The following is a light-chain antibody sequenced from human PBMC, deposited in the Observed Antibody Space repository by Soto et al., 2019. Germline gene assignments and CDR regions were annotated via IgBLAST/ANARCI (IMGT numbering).Light chain of an antibody. CDR3: EAWDDSLSTVV. J-gene: IGLJ2*01. V-gene: IGLV1-47*01. Sequence: QSVLTQTPSASGTPGQRVTISCSGSSSNIGSNYVYCYQQLPGMAPKLLIYRNNQRPSGVPDRFSGSKSGTSASLAISGLRFENEADYSCEAWDDSLSTVVIGGCTQLTVL. CDR1: SSNIGSNY. CDR2: RNN.